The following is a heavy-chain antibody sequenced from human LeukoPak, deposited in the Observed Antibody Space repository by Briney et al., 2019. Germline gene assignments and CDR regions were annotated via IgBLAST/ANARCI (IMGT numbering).Heavy chain of an antibody. J-gene: IGHJ4*02. CDR3: ARLSMVRGVIADY. V-gene: IGHV3-74*01. CDR1: GFTFSSYW. Sequence: GSLRLSCAASGFTFSSYWMHWVRQAPGKGLVWVSRINSDGTSTTYADSVKGRFTISRDNAKNTLYLQMNSLRAEDTAVYYCARLSMVRGVIADYWGQGTLVTVSS. D-gene: IGHD3-10*01. CDR2: INSDGTST.